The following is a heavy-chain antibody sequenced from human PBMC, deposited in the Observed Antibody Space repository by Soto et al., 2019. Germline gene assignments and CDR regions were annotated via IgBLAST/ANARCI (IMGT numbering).Heavy chain of an antibody. CDR2: INPATGAA. Sequence: QLHLVQSGAVVKKPGASVTVSCSASGYPVTAYYMHWVRQAPGRGLEWMGGINPATGAAKYTQTFRGRVTMTRDPSTSTVFMELRALPSGDPAVFYWARGGGVGVAGSAAFDMWGQGTLVTVSS. CDR3: ARGGGVGVAGSAAFDM. J-gene: IGHJ3*02. V-gene: IGHV1-2*02. CDR1: GYPVTAYY. D-gene: IGHD3-3*01.